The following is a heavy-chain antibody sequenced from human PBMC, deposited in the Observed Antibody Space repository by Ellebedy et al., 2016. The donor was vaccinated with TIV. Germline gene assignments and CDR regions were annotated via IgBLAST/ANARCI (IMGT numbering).Heavy chain of an antibody. CDR1: GFTVSSNY. D-gene: IGHD5-18*01. CDR2: ISGSGGTT. Sequence: GESLKISCAASGFTVSSNYMSWVRQAPGKGLEWVSTISGSGGTTSYADSVKGRFTISRDNSKNTLYLQMNSLRAEDTAVYYCASGGYSYGNWGQGTLVTVSS. J-gene: IGHJ4*02. V-gene: IGHV3-23*01. CDR3: ASGGYSYGN.